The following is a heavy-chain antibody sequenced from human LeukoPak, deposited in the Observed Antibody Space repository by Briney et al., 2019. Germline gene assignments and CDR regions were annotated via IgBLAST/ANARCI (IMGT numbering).Heavy chain of an antibody. J-gene: IGHJ4*02. CDR3: AREVVNTYGYEY. CDR1: GGSISSYY. D-gene: IGHD5-18*01. CDR2: IYYSGSA. Sequence: PSETLSLTCTVSGGSISSYYWSWIRQPPGKGLEWIGSIYYSGSANYNPSLKSRVTISVGTSKNQFSLKLSPVTAADTAVYYCAREVVNTYGYEYWGQGSLVTVSS. V-gene: IGHV4-59*01.